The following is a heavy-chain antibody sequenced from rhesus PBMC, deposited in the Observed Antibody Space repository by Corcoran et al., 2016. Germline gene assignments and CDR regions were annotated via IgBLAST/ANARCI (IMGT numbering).Heavy chain of an antibody. CDR1: GFSLTTSGMG. Sequence: QVTLKESGPALVKPTQTLTLTCTFSGFSLTTSGMGVVWVRQPPGKALEWLAFIYWDVDKRYSTSLKTRVTISKDTSKNQVVLTMTNMDPVDTATYYCTRRPTWGFEFDFWGQGVLVTVSS. CDR3: TRRPTWGFEFDF. CDR2: IYWDVDK. D-gene: IGHD7-45*01. J-gene: IGHJ4*01. V-gene: IGHV2-174*01.